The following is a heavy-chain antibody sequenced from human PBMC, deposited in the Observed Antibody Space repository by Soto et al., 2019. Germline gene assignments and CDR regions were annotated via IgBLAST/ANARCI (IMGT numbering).Heavy chain of an antibody. V-gene: IGHV1-69*12. D-gene: IGHD3-9*01. Sequence: QVRLVQSGAEVKKPGSSVKVSCRTSGGTFNNYGFSWVRQAPGQGLEWMGGIIPMFGTANYGQIFQGRLTITADESTSTAYMELSSLKSEDTAVYYCAGEVGGTGLHFWGQGTLVIVSS. CDR1: GGTFNNYG. J-gene: IGHJ4*02. CDR2: IIPMFGTA. CDR3: AGEVGGTGLHF.